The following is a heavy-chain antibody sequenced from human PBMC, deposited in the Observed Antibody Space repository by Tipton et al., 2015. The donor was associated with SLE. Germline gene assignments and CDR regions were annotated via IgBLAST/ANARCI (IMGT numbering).Heavy chain of an antibody. J-gene: IGHJ4*02. D-gene: IGHD3-9*01. CDR2: IYTSGST. CDR3: ARGVPYYDHMTAAIRYYFDY. V-gene: IGHV4-61*09. CDR1: GVSVTSGNYY. Sequence: TLSLTCSVSGVSVTSGNYYWSWIRQPAGRGLQWIGHIYTSGSTDYNPSLKNRVTISRDISKNQLSLMLTPVTAADAGVYFCARGVPYYDHMTAAIRYYFDYWGRGLLVAVSS.